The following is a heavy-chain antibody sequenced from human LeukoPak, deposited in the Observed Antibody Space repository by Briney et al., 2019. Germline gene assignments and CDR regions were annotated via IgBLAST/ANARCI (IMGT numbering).Heavy chain of an antibody. J-gene: IGHJ5*02. V-gene: IGHV1-2*02. D-gene: IGHD5-12*01. CDR3: TREARAGNWFDP. Sequence: GASVTVSFTASVYRFIHYYIHWLRQAPGQGLEWMGWINPDSGGTNYAQSFQGRVTMTRDTSITTVYMELSRLRSDDTAVFYCTREARAGNWFDPWGQGTPVIVSS. CDR2: INPDSGGT. CDR1: VYRFIHYY.